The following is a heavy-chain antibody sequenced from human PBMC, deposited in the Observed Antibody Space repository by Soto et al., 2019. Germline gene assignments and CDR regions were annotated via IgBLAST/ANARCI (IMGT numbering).Heavy chain of an antibody. V-gene: IGHV4-34*01. Sequence: SETLSLTCAVYGGSVNGYYWNWIRQPPGKGLEWIGEINHTGGTHYNPSLKSRVTMSVDTSKNQFSLKLSSVTAADTAVYYCARHWLEPSSSWYFDYWGQGTLVTVSS. CDR3: ARHWLEPSSSWYFDY. D-gene: IGHD6-13*01. CDR2: INHTGGT. CDR1: GGSVNGYY. J-gene: IGHJ4*02.